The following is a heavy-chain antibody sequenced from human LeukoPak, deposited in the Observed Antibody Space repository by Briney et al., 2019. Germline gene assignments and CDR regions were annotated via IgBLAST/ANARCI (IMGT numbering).Heavy chain of an antibody. Sequence: PGRSLRLSCAASGFTFNRYAMHWVRQAPGKGLECVALISFDGSNKYYADSVKGRFTISRDNSKNTLYLQMNSLSAEDTAVYYCARDLATVLGYCSGGSCYPDSWGQGTLVTVSS. CDR1: GFTFNRYA. D-gene: IGHD2-15*01. J-gene: IGHJ4*02. V-gene: IGHV3-30*04. CDR2: ISFDGSNK. CDR3: ARDLATVLGYCSGGSCYPDS.